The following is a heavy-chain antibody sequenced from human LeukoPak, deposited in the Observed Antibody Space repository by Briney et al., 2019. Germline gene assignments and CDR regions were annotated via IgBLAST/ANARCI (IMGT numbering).Heavy chain of an antibody. CDR1: GFTFSGSA. CDR2: IRSKANSYAT. CDR3: TTAEGAGDY. V-gene: IGHV3-73*01. D-gene: IGHD3-16*01. J-gene: IGHJ4*02. Sequence: GGSLRLSCAASGFTFSGSAMHWVRQASGKGLEWVGRIRSKANSYATAYAASVKGRFTISRDDSKNTAYLQMNSLKTEATAVYYCTTAEGAGDYWGQGTLVTVSS.